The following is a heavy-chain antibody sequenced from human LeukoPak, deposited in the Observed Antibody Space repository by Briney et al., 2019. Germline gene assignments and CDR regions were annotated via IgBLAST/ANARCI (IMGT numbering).Heavy chain of an antibody. V-gene: IGHV1-8*01. D-gene: IGHD3-9*01. J-gene: IGHJ5*02. Sequence: ASVKVSCKASGYTFTSYDINWVRQATGQGLEWMGWMNPNSGNTGYAQKFQGRVTMTRNTSISTAYMELSSLRSEDTAVYYCARMCYDILTGYSMFDPWGQGTLVTVSS. CDR1: GYTFTSYD. CDR3: ARMCYDILTGYSMFDP. CDR2: MNPNSGNT.